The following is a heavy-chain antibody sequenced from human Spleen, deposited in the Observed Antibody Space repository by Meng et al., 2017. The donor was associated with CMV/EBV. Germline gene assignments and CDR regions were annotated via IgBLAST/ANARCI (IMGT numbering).Heavy chain of an antibody. V-gene: IGHV3-30*03. CDR3: ARAPFIVVIPAAIPTFDY. CDR2: ISYDGSEI. Sequence: GGSLRLSCTASGFTFRNYWMSWIRQAPGKGLEWVAVISYDGSEIYYADSVKGRFTISRDNSKRTVYLQMDSLRPEDTAVYYCARAPFIVVIPAAIPTFDYWGQGTLVTVSS. D-gene: IGHD2-2*01. J-gene: IGHJ4*02. CDR1: GFTFRNYW.